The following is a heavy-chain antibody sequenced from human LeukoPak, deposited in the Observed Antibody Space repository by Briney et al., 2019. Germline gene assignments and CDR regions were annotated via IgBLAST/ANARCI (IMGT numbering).Heavy chain of an antibody. CDR3: ARGDDYGDYWGLY. CDR2: ISTYNGNT. Sequence: GESLKVSCKASGYTFTKYGITWVRQAPGQGLEWMGWISTYNGNTNYAQKLQGRVTMTTDTSTSTAYMELRSLIPDDAAVYYCARGDDYGDYWGLYWGQGTLVTVSS. V-gene: IGHV1-18*01. J-gene: IGHJ4*02. D-gene: IGHD4-17*01. CDR1: GYTFTKYG.